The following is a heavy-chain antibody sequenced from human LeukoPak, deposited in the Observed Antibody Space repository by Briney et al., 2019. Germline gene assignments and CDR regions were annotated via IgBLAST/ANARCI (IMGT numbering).Heavy chain of an antibody. D-gene: IGHD6-13*01. V-gene: IGHV1-46*01. CDR3: ARLADQIAAAGTNFDY. J-gene: IGHJ4*02. CDR2: INPSGGST. CDR1: GYTFTSYY. Sequence: ASVKVSCKASGYTFTSYYMHWVRQAPGQGLEWMGIINPSGGSTSYAQKFQGRVTMTRDTSTSTVYMELSSLRSEDTAVYYCARLADQIAAAGTNFDYWGQGTLVTVSS.